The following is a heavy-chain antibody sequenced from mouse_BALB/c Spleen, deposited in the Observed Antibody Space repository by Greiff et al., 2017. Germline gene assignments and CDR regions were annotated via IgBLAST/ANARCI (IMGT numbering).Heavy chain of an antibody. D-gene: IGHD2-10*02. Sequence: VQLQQSGPQLVRPGASVKISCKASGYSFTSYWMHWVKQRPGQGLEWIGMIDPSDSETRLNQKFKDKATLTVDKSSSTAYMQLSSPTSEDSAVYYCARRGYGNLYYYAMDYWGQGTSVTVSS. J-gene: IGHJ4*01. CDR3: ARRGYGNLYYYAMDY. CDR1: GYSFTSYW. CDR2: IDPSDSET. V-gene: IGHV1S126*01.